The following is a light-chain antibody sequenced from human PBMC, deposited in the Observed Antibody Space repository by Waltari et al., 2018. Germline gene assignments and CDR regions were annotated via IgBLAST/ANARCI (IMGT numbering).Light chain of an antibody. CDR2: SAS. V-gene: IGKV1D-12*01. CDR3: QPTNSLPFP. J-gene: IGKJ4*01. Sequence: DIQMTQSPSSVSASVGDRVTITCRASQGISGWLAWYQQKPGKAPNLLISSASTLQSAVPSIFPPLWSATDFTLTISSLQPENFATSYCQPTNSLPFPFVGGTQVQIK. CDR1: QGISGW.